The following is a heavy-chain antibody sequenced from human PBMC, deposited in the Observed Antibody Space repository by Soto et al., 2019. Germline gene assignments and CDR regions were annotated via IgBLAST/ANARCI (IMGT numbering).Heavy chain of an antibody. Sequence: SETLSLTCTVSGGSISSSSYYWGWIRQPPGKGLEWIGSIYYSGSTYYNPSLKSRVTISVDTSKNQFSLKLSSVTAADTAVYYCARHEGRCSSTSCYDEGFGNWFDPWGQGTLVTVSS. CDR2: IYYSGST. V-gene: IGHV4-39*01. CDR1: GGSISSSSYY. CDR3: ARHEGRCSSTSCYDEGFGNWFDP. D-gene: IGHD2-2*01. J-gene: IGHJ5*02.